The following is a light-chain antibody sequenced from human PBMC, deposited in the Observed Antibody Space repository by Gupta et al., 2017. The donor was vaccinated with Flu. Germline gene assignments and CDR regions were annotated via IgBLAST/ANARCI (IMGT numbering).Light chain of an antibody. V-gene: IGKV4-1*01. CDR1: QSVLYSSNNKNY. J-gene: IGKJ3*01. CDR2: RAS. CDR3: QQYYSTPRT. Sequence: DIVMTQSPDSLAVSLGEGATINCKSSQSVLYSSNNKNYLAWYQQKPGQPPKLLIYRASTRESGVPDRFSGSGSGTDFTLTISSLQAEDVAVYYCQQYYSTPRTFGPGTKVDIK.